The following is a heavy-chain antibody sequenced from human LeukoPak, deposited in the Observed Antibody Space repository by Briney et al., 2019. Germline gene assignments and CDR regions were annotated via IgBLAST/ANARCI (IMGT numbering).Heavy chain of an antibody. J-gene: IGHJ1*01. D-gene: IGHD3-10*01. Sequence: GGSLRLSCAVSGLTFSNAWMSWVRQAHGEGLEWVGRIKSKSDGGKTGYAAPVKGRFTISRDDSFNTLYLQINSLNTEDTAVYDWATDLPYYYGSGNYVSWGQGTLVAVFS. CDR1: GLTFSNAW. CDR2: IKSKSDGGKT. CDR3: ATDLPYYYGSGNYVS. V-gene: IGHV3-15*01.